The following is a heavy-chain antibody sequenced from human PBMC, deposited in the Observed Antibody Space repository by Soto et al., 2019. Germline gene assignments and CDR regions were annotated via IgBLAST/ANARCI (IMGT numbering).Heavy chain of an antibody. V-gene: IGHV4-34*01. J-gene: IGHJ3*02. CDR2: INHSGST. Sequence: SETLSLTCAVQGGSFSGYIWTWIRQPPGKGLQWIGQINHSGSTYYNPSLKSRVTISVDTSKNQFSLKLSSVTAADTAVYYCARRVTFGGVIVNRAFDIWGQGTMVTVSS. CDR1: GGSFSGYI. D-gene: IGHD3-16*02. CDR3: ARRVTFGGVIVNRAFDI.